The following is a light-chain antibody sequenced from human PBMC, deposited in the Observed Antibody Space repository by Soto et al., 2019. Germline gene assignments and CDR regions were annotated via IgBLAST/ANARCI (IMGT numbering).Light chain of an antibody. Sequence: DIQMTQSPSTLSAFVGERVTITCRASQSISSWLAWYQQKPGKAPKVLIYKASNLESGVPSRFSGSGSGTEFTLTISSLQPDDFATYYCQQYNSYSLTFGQGTKVEIK. CDR3: QQYNSYSLT. CDR2: KAS. V-gene: IGKV1-5*03. J-gene: IGKJ1*01. CDR1: QSISSW.